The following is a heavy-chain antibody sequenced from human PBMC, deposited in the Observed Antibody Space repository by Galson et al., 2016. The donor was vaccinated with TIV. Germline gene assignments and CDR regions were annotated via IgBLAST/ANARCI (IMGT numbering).Heavy chain of an antibody. CDR2: FDPEDGKT. CDR1: GYTLTELS. D-gene: IGHD3-10*01. CDR3: ASQGLAPLRGEVYYFYTMDV. J-gene: IGHJ6*02. Sequence: SVKVSCKVSGYTLTELSMHWVRQAPGKGLEWMGGFDPEDGKTMYAEKFQDRVTMTEDTSTHTAYMELRSLRSEDTAIYYCASQGLAPLRGEVYYFYTMDVWGQGTTVTVSS. V-gene: IGHV1-24*01.